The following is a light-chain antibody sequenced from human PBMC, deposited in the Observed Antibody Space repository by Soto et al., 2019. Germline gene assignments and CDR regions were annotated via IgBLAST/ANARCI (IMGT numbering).Light chain of an antibody. Sequence: QSVLTQPPSASGPPGQRVTFFCSGSSSNIGSNTVNWYQQLPGTAPKLLIYSNNQRPSGVPDRFSGSKSGTSASLAISGLQSEDEADYYCAAWDDSLNVVFGGGTKLTVL. CDR2: SNN. V-gene: IGLV1-44*01. CDR1: SSNIGSNT. CDR3: AAWDDSLNVV. J-gene: IGLJ2*01.